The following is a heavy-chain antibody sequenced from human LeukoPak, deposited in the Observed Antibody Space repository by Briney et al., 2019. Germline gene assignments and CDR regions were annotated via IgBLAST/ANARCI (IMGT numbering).Heavy chain of an antibody. V-gene: IGHV3-23*01. CDR1: GFTFSSYA. J-gene: IGHJ2*01. D-gene: IGHD3-16*01. Sequence: GGSLRLSCAASGFTFSSYARSWVRQAPGKGLEWVSAISGSGGSTYYADSVKGRFTISRDNSKNTLYLQMNSLRAEDTAVYYCAKTPLIWGFAYWYFDLWGRGTLVTVSS. CDR3: AKTPLIWGFAYWYFDL. CDR2: ISGSGGST.